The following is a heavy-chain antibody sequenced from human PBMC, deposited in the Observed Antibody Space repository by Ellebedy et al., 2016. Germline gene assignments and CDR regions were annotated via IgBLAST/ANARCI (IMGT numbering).Heavy chain of an antibody. Sequence: SETLSLTXTVSGDSIGITDYYWSWIRQPPGKALEWIGYISYSGSANYDPSLKSRVTISIDTSKNQFSLRLTSVTDADTAVYYCARGMATIVGNWFDPWGQGTLVTVSS. D-gene: IGHD5-24*01. V-gene: IGHV4-61*08. CDR2: ISYSGSA. J-gene: IGHJ5*02. CDR3: ARGMATIVGNWFDP. CDR1: GDSIGITDYY.